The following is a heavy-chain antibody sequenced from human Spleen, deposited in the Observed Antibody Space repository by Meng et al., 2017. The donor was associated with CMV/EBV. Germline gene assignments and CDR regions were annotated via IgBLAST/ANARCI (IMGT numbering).Heavy chain of an antibody. J-gene: IGHJ4*02. D-gene: IGHD3-9*01. V-gene: IGHV4-39*01. CDR3: ARHARSDILPNYY. Sequence: GSLRLSCTVSGGSISSSSYYWGWIRQPPGKGLEWIGNIFYSGRTYYNPSLKSRVTISVDTSKNQFSLKLSSVTAADTAVYYCARHARSDILPNYYWGQGTLVTVSS. CDR1: GGSISSSSYY. CDR2: IFYSGRT.